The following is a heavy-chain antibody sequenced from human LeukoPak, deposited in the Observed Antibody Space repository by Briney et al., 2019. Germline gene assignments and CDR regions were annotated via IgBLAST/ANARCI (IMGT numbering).Heavy chain of an antibody. Sequence: GGSLRLSCAASRFTFSSYAMSWVRQAPGKGLEWVSSFSDSGGSIYYTDSVKGRFTISRDTSKNTLFLQMNSLRAEDTAIYYCAKGMDYYYHGMDVWGQGTTVTVSS. J-gene: IGHJ6*02. CDR2: FSDSGGSI. CDR1: RFTFSSYA. CDR3: AKGMDYYYHGMDV. D-gene: IGHD5-24*01. V-gene: IGHV3-23*01.